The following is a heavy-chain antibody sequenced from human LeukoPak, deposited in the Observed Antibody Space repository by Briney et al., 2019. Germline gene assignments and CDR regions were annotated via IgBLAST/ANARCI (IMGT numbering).Heavy chain of an antibody. CDR3: ARFYGSGSYYKPVFDY. CDR2: IYYSGST. V-gene: IGHV4-39*07. CDR1: GGSISSSSYY. J-gene: IGHJ4*02. D-gene: IGHD3-10*01. Sequence: PSETLSLTCTVSGGSISSSSYYWGWIRQPPGKGLEWIGSIYYSGSTYYNPSLKSRVTISVDTSKNQFSLKLSSVTAADTAVYYCARFYGSGSYYKPVFDYWGQGTLVTVSS.